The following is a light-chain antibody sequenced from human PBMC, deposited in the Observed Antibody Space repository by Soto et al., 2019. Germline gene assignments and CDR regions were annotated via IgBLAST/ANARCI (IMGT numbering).Light chain of an antibody. V-gene: IGKV3-20*01. CDR3: QQYGNSPPNT. CDR1: QSVSNSY. Sequence: EIVLTQSPGTLSLSPGERATLSCRASQSVSNSYLAWYQQKPGQAPRLLIYGASSRATGIPDRFSGSGSGTDFPLTISRLEPEDWAVYYCQQYGNSPPNTFGQGTKLEIK. CDR2: GAS. J-gene: IGKJ2*01.